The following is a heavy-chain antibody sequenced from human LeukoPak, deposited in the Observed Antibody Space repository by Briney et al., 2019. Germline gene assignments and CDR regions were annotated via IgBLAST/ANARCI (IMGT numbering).Heavy chain of an antibody. CDR3: AKASGVGAPLIYFDY. CDR2: ISGSGGST. J-gene: IGHJ4*02. V-gene: IGHV3-23*01. CDR1: GFTFSSYA. D-gene: IGHD1-26*01. Sequence: GGSLRLSCAASGFTFSSYAMSWVRQAPGKGLEWVSAISGSGGSTYYADSVKGRFTISRYNSKKTLYLQMNSLRAEDTAVYYCAKASGVGAPLIYFDYWGQGTLVTVSS.